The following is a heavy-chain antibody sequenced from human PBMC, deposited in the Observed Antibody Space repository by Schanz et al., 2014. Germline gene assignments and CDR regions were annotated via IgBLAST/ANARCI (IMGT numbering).Heavy chain of an antibody. CDR3: ARGGSVATIAPYTWFDP. J-gene: IGHJ5*02. V-gene: IGHV4-61*02. CDR2: IYISGST. Sequence: QVLLQESGPVLVKPSETLSLTCTVSGGSISSGVHYWSWVRQPAGRGLEWIGRIYISGSTRFNPSRESRVTMPQDPPKNQASLPLRSVTAADTAVYYCARGGSVATIAPYTWFDPWGQGTLVTVSS. D-gene: IGHD5-12*01. CDR1: GGSISSGVHY.